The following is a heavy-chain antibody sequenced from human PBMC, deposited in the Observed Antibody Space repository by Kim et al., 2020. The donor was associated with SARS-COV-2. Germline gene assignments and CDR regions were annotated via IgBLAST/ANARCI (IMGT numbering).Heavy chain of an antibody. CDR1: GFTFSSYA. V-gene: IGHV3-30*04. Sequence: GGSLRLSCVASGFTFSSYAMHWVRQAPGKGLEWVAVIAYDESKKYYADSVKGRFTISRDNSKNTLYLQMNSLKAEDMAIYYCASGPSSGWSLPFDYWGQGTLVTVSS. J-gene: IGHJ4*02. CDR3: ASGPSSGWSLPFDY. D-gene: IGHD6-19*01. CDR2: IAYDESKK.